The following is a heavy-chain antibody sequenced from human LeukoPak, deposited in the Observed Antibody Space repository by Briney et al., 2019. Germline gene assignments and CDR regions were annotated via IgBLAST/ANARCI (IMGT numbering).Heavy chain of an antibody. Sequence: PGGSLRLSCAASGLSISNDWMSWVRQAPGKGLEWVARVKSKSAGETTDYAAPLKGRFPISKDDSKNTLYLQMNSLKPEDTAVYYGTLIQGWGSGSYYRDFWGQGTLVTVSS. D-gene: IGHD3-10*01. CDR3: TLIQGWGSGSYYRDF. J-gene: IGHJ4*02. CDR2: VKSKSAGETT. CDR1: GLSISNDW. V-gene: IGHV3-15*01.